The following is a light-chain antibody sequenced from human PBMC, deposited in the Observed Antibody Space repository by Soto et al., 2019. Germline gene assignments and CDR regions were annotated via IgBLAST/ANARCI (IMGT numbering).Light chain of an antibody. CDR3: QDYNSWT. CDR2: KAS. J-gene: IGKJ1*01. V-gene: IGKV1-5*03. Sequence: DIQMTQSPSTLSASVGDRVTITCRASQSISTWLSWYQQKPGKAPKVLIYKASNLQSGVSSRFSGSGSGTEFTLTISSLQPDDFATYYCQDYNSWTFGQGTMV. CDR1: QSISTW.